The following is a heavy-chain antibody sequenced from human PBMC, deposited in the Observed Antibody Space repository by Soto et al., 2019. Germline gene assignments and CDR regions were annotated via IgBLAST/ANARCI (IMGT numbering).Heavy chain of an antibody. CDR1: GGSISSGDYY. Sequence: SETLSLTCTVSGGSISSGDYYWSWIRQPPGKGLEWIGYIYYSGSTYYNPSLKSRVTISVDTSKKQNSLKLSSVTAADTAVYYCSRDHYVYDILTGYGYYYGMDVWGQGTTVTVSS. CDR3: SRDHYVYDILTGYGYYYGMDV. D-gene: IGHD3-9*01. V-gene: IGHV4-30-4*01. CDR2: IYYSGST. J-gene: IGHJ6*02.